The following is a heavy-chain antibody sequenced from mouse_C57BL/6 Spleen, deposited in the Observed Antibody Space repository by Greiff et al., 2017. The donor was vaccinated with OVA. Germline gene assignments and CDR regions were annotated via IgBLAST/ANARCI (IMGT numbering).Heavy chain of an antibody. CDR3: ARDSRYYYGSTYAMDY. CDR2: ISYDGSN. CDR1: GYSITSGYY. Sequence: EVQVVESGPGLVKPSQSLSLTCSVTGYSITSGYYWNWIRQFPGNKLEWMGYISYDGSNNYNPSLKNRISITRDTSKNQFFLKLNSVTTEDTATYYCARDSRYYYGSTYAMDYWGQGTSVTVSS. V-gene: IGHV3-6*01. J-gene: IGHJ4*01. D-gene: IGHD1-1*01.